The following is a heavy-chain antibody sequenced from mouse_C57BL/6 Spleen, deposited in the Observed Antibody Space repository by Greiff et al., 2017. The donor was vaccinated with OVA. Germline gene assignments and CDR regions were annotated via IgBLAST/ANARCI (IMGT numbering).Heavy chain of an antibody. J-gene: IGHJ4*01. CDR1: GYTFTSYW. Sequence: VKLQQPGAELVKPGASVKLSCKASGYTFTSYWMHWVKQRPGRGLEWIGRIDPNSGGTKYNEKFKSKATLTVDKPSSTAYMQLSSLTSEDSAVYYCARENYDYDRAMDYWGQGTSVTVSS. D-gene: IGHD2-4*01. V-gene: IGHV1-72*01. CDR3: ARENYDYDRAMDY. CDR2: IDPNSGGT.